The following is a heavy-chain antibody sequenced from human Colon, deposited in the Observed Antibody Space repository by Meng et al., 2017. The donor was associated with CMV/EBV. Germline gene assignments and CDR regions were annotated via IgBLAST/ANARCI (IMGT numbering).Heavy chain of an antibody. CDR3: ARGYGPARALYYDGMDV. V-gene: IGHV3-21*01. CDR2: ISSSSGNI. J-gene: IGHJ6*02. Sequence: GGSLRLSCAASGFRLSPYHMDWVRQAPGKGLEWVSSISSSSGNIYNADSVRGRSPISRDNAKNSLYLLLNNPIADDTAVYFCARGYGPARALYYDGMDVWGQGTTVTVSS. D-gene: IGHD4-17*01. CDR1: GFRLSPYH.